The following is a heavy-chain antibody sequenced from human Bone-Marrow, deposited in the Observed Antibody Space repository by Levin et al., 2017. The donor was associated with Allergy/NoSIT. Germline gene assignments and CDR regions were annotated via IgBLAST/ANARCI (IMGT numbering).Heavy chain of an antibody. CDR2: ISWDSGTL. J-gene: IGHJ4*02. D-gene: IGHD1-26*01. CDR1: GFTFDDYA. V-gene: IGHV3-9*01. Sequence: SLKISCAASGFTFDDYAMHWVRQAPGKGLEWVSGISWDSGTLGYADSVKGRFTISRDNAKNSLYLQLNSLRTEDTALYYCAKDLRVGATRGFDYWGQGTPVTVSS. CDR3: AKDLRVGATRGFDY.